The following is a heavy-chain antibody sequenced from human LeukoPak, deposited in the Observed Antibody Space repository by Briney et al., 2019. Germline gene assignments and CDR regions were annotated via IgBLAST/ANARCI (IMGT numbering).Heavy chain of an antibody. Sequence: SETLSLTCTVSGGSISSYYWSWIRQPPGKGLEWIGYIYYSGSTNYNPSLKSRVTISVDTSKNQFSLKLSSVTAADTAVYYCARATHYYYYMDVWGKGTTVTVSS. CDR3: ARATHYYYYMDV. J-gene: IGHJ6*03. V-gene: IGHV4-59*08. CDR2: IYYSGST. CDR1: GGSISSYY. D-gene: IGHD5-12*01.